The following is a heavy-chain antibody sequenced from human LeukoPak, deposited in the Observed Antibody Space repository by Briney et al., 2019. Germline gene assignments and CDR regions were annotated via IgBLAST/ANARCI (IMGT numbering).Heavy chain of an antibody. J-gene: IGHJ6*02. D-gene: IGHD3-9*01. Sequence: SQTLSLTCAISGDSFSSNSAAWNWIRQSPSRGLEWLGRTYYRSNVYNDYAVSVKSRITINPDTSKNQFSLRLNSVTPEDTAVYYCAREGSLRYFDWLLRSYGMDVWGQGTTVTVSS. V-gene: IGHV6-1*01. CDR2: TYYRSNVYN. CDR3: AREGSLRYFDWLLRSYGMDV. CDR1: GDSFSSNSAA.